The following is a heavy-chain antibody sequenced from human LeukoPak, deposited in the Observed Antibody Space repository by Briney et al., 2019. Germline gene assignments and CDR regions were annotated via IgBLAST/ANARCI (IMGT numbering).Heavy chain of an antibody. CDR1: GGTFSSYA. J-gene: IGHJ4*02. CDR2: IIPILGIA. V-gene: IGHV1-69*04. Sequence: LVKVSCKASGGTFSSYAISWVRQAPGQGLEWMGRIIPILGIANYAQKFQGRVTITADKSTSTAYMELSSLRSEDTAVYYCAREGLGYCSGGSCHDFDYWGQGTLVTVSS. CDR3: AREGLGYCSGGSCHDFDY. D-gene: IGHD2-15*01.